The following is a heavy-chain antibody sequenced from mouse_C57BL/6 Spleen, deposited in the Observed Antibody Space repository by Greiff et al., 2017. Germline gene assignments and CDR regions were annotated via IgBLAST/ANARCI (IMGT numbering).Heavy chain of an antibody. CDR2: IWRGGST. CDR1: GFSLTSYG. V-gene: IGHV2-5*01. CDR3: AKSGGPGYYFDY. J-gene: IGHJ2*01. Sequence: VKLQESGPGLVQPSQSLSITCTVSGFSLTSYGVHWVRQSPGKGLEWLGVIWRGGSTDYNAAFMSRLSITKDNSKSQVFFKMNSLQADDTAIYYCAKSGGPGYYFDYWGQGTTLTVSS.